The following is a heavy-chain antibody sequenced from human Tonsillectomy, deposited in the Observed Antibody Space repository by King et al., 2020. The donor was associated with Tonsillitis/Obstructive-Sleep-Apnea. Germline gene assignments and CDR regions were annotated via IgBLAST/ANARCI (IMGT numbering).Heavy chain of an antibody. J-gene: IGHJ4*02. CDR3: AKGPGYDFWSSYLHYFDY. Sequence: VQLVESGGGLVQPGGSLRLSCAASGFTFSNYSMSWVRQAPGKGLEWGSLISGSETTNYADSVKGRFTISRDNSKNTLYLQMNSLRAEDTATYYCAKGPGYDFWSSYLHYFDYWGQGTLVTVSS. D-gene: IGHD3-3*01. V-gene: IGHV3-23*04. CDR2: ISGSETT. CDR1: GFTFSNYS.